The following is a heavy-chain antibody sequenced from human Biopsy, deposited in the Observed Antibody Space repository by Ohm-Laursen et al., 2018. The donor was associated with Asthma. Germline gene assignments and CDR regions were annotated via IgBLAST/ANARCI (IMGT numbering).Heavy chain of an antibody. J-gene: IGHJ4*02. V-gene: IGHV3-30*03. Sequence: SLRLSCTASGFAFRSYAMNWVRQAPGKGLEWVAVISYDGSITHYADSVKGRFTISRDNSKNTVYLDISSVRIEDTAVFYCARGDSSNWSHYYFDYWGQGTLVTVSS. CDR1: GFAFRSYA. D-gene: IGHD3-22*01. CDR3: ARGDSSNWSHYYFDY. CDR2: ISYDGSIT.